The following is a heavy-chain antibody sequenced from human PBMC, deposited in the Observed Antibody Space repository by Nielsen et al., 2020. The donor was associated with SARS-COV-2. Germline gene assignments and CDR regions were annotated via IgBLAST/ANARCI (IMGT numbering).Heavy chain of an antibody. J-gene: IGHJ6*02. CDR2: ISYDGSNK. D-gene: IGHD3-3*01. CDR1: GFTFSSYG. CDR3: ARVGWDGPPIFGVVIPPYGMDV. V-gene: IGHV3-30*03. Sequence: GGSLRLSCAASGFTFSSYGMHWVRQAPGKGLEWVAVISYDGSNKYYADSVKGRFTISRDNSKNTLYLQMNSLRAEDTAVYYCARVGWDGPPIFGVVIPPYGMDVWGQGTTVTVS.